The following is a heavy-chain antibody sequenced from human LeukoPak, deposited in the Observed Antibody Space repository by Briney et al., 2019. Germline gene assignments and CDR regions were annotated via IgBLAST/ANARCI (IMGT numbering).Heavy chain of an antibody. CDR2: IWYDGSNK. Sequence: AGGSLRLSCAASGFTFSSYGMHWVRQAPGKGLEWVAVIWYDGSNKYYADSVKGRFTISRDNSKNTLYLQMNSLRAEDTAVYYCARAPYYYDSSGYYPTNDYYYYGMDVWGQGTTVTVSS. CDR1: GFTFSSYG. D-gene: IGHD3-22*01. J-gene: IGHJ6*02. CDR3: ARAPYYYDSSGYYPTNDYYYYGMDV. V-gene: IGHV3-33*01.